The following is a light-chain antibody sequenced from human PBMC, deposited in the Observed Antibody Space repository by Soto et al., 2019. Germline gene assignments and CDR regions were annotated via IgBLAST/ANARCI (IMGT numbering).Light chain of an antibody. CDR2: TND. J-gene: IGLJ3*02. V-gene: IGLV1-44*01. CDR1: SSNIGDNT. Sequence: QSALSQPPSASGTPGQRVTISCSGSSSNIGDNTVNWYTQLPGAAPTLLIYTNDKRPAGAPDRISGSKSGTSASLAISGLQSEDEADYYCATWDDSLNGWVFGGGTKVTVL. CDR3: ATWDDSLNGWV.